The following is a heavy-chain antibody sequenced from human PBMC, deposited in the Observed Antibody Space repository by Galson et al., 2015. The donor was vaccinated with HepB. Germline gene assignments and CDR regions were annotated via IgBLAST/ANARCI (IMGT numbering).Heavy chain of an antibody. J-gene: IGHJ4*01. Sequence: SLRLSCAASGFTFSNHAMHWVRQAPGKGLEWVAVISFDGNNKYYADSVKGRFIISRDNAKNMLYLEVSTLRPEDTAVYFCAKEQYLQRTQCGSDVWGHGILVTVSS. V-gene: IGHV3-30-3*01. CDR3: AKEQYLQRTQCGSDV. CDR2: ISFDGNNK. D-gene: IGHD2-21*02. CDR1: GFTFSNHA.